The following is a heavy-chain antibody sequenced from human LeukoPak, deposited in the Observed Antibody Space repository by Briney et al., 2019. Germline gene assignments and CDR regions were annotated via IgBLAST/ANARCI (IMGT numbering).Heavy chain of an antibody. V-gene: IGHV4-61*09. CDR2: IFISGST. CDR1: GGSISSGSYY. J-gene: IGHJ4*02. CDR3: ARGRYDSGYFDY. D-gene: IGHD3-10*01. Sequence: PSETLSLTCTVSGGSISSGSYYWSWIRQPAGQELEWIGHIFISGSTNNNPSLKSRVTISVDTSKNQFSLKLSSVTAADTAVYYCARGRYDSGYFDYWGQGTLVTVSS.